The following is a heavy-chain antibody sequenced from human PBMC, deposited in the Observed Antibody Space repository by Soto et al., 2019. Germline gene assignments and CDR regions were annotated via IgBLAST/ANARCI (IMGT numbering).Heavy chain of an antibody. CDR3: ASSYGSGYRAFDY. CDR1: GDTFNFYS. CDR2: VNPIVSMS. Sequence: QVQLVQSGAEVKRPGSSVKVSCKASGDTFNFYSINWVRQAPGLGLEWMGRVNPIVSMSNYAQKFQVRVTMTADNSTSTAFMELSSLRSEDTAIYYCASSYGSGYRAFDYCGQGALVTVSS. D-gene: IGHD3-10*01. V-gene: IGHV1-69*02. J-gene: IGHJ4*02.